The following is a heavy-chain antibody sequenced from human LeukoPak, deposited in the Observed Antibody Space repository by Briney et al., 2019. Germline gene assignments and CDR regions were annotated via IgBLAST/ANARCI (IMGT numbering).Heavy chain of an antibody. J-gene: IGHJ5*02. CDR3: TTASSGSYKGLA. Sequence: PGGSLRLSCAASGFTFSNAWMSWVRQAPGKGLEWVGRIKSKTDGGTTDYAAPVKGRFTISRDDSKNTLYLQMNSLKTEDTAVYYCTTASSGSYKGLAWGQGTLVTVSS. CDR1: GFTFSNAW. CDR2: IKSKTDGGTT. D-gene: IGHD1-26*01. V-gene: IGHV3-15*01.